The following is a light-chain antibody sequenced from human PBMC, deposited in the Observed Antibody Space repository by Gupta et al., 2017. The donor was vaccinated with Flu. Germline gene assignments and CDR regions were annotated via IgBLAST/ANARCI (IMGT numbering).Light chain of an antibody. CDR3: DSRDITDNNKAV. V-gene: IGLV3-19*01. Sequence: QTVRNTCKTLILRNSDEVCYRHNAGQAPVLVICDKNIWPTGIAARISGSSSGNTATITITGAQAEEEADYYCDSRDITDNNKAVFGGGIKLTVL. J-gene: IGLJ2*01. CDR1: ILRNSD. CDR2: DKN.